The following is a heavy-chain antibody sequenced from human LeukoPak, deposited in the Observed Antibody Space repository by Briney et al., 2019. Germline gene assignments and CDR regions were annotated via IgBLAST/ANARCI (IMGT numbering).Heavy chain of an antibody. CDR3: ARVLITMVRGVIITSEYYGMDV. V-gene: IGHV3-30-3*01. D-gene: IGHD3-10*01. J-gene: IGHJ6*02. CDR1: GFTFSSYA. Sequence: GGSLRLSCAAPGFTFSSYAMHWVRQAPGKGLEWVAVISYDGSNKYYADSVKGRFTISRDNSKNTLYLQMNSLRAEDTAVYYCARVLITMVRGVIITSEYYGMDVWGQGTTVTVSS. CDR2: ISYDGSNK.